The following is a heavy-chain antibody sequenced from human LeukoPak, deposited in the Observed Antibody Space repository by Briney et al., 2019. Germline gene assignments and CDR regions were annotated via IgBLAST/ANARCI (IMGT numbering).Heavy chain of an antibody. CDR2: ISYDGSNK. V-gene: IGHV3-30*04. CDR1: GFTFSSYA. Sequence: GGSLRLSCAASGFTFSSYAMHWVRQAPGKGLEWVAVISYDGSNKYYADSVKGRFTISRDNSKNTLYLQMNSLRAEDTAVYYCARDKDYRPIGSYYYGYWGQGTLVTVSS. CDR3: ARDKDYRPIGSYYYGY. J-gene: IGHJ4*02. D-gene: IGHD1-26*01.